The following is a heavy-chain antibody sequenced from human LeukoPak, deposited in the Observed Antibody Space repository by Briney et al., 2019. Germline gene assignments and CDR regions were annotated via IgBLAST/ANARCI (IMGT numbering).Heavy chain of an antibody. CDR3: ARDRSQGYFDWLLSNTNAFDI. Sequence: ASVKVSCKASGYIFTSYGINWVRQAPGQGLEWMGWISAYNGNTNYAQKLQGRVTMAIDTSTSTAYMELRSLRSDDTAVYYCARDRSQGYFDWLLSNTNAFDIWGQGTMVTVSS. D-gene: IGHD3-9*01. J-gene: IGHJ3*02. CDR1: GYIFTSYG. V-gene: IGHV1-18*01. CDR2: ISAYNGNT.